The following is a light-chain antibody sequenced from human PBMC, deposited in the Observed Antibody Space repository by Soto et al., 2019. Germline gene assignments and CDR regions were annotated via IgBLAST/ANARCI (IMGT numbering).Light chain of an antibody. CDR2: DVS. CDR3: QQLHSYPFT. CDR1: QGVTTN. J-gene: IGKJ5*01. Sequence: EIVMTQSPATLSVSPGERATLSCRAGQGVTTNFAWYQQKSGQSPRLLIYDVSIRATGVPARFSGTGSETDFTLTINSLQPEDFATYYCQQLHSYPFTFGQGTRLEIK. V-gene: IGKV3-15*01.